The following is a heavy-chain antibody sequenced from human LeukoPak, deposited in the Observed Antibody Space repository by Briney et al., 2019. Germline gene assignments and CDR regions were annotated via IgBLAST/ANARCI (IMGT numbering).Heavy chain of an antibody. CDR1: GFIFTNYA. CDR2: ISGSGGTT. D-gene: IGHD3-9*01. V-gene: IGHV3-23*01. J-gene: IGHJ3*02. Sequence: GGSLRLSCAASGFIFTNYAMSWVRQAPGKGLEWVSSISGSGGTTDYADSVKGRFTISRDNSKNTLYLQMNGLRAEDTAVYYCPKVRYFDRDAFDIWGQGTMVTASS. CDR3: PKVRYFDRDAFDI.